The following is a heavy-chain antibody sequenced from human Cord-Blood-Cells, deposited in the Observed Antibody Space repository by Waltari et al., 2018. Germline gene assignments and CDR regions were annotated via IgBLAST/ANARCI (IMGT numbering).Heavy chain of an antibody. CDR3: ASIAVAGLLFDY. CDR1: GGSLSSSSYY. J-gene: IGHJ4*02. D-gene: IGHD6-19*01. V-gene: IGHV4-39*01. Sequence: QLQLQESGPGLVKPSETLSLTCTVSGGSLSSSSYYWGWIRQPPGKGLEWIGSIYYSGSTYYNPSLKSRVTISVDTSKNQFSLKLSSVTAADTAVYYCASIAVAGLLFDYWGQGTLVTVSS. CDR2: IYYSGST.